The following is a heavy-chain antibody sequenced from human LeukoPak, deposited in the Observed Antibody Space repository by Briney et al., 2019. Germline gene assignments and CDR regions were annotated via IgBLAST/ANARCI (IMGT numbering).Heavy chain of an antibody. Sequence: SETLSLTCTVSGGSISSYYWSWIRQPPGKGLEWIGYIYYSGSTNYNPSPKSRVTISVDTSKNQFSLKLSSVTAADTAVYYCARDSRGGSYFDYWGQGTLVTVSS. D-gene: IGHD1-26*01. CDR3: ARDSRGGSYFDY. CDR2: IYYSGST. J-gene: IGHJ4*02. CDR1: GGSISSYY. V-gene: IGHV4-59*01.